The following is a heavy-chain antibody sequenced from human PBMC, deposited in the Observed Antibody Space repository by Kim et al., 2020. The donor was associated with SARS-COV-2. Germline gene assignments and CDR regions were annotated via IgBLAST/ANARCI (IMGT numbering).Heavy chain of an antibody. CDR2: INPNSGGT. J-gene: IGHJ3*02. Sequence: ASVKVSCKASGYTFTGYYMHWVRQAPGQGLEWMGWINPNSGGTNYAQKFQGWDTMTRDTSISTAYMELSRLRSDDTAVYYCARHYYDILTGYYGAFDIWGQGTMVTVSS. V-gene: IGHV1-2*04. D-gene: IGHD3-9*01. CDR3: ARHYYDILTGYYGAFDI. CDR1: GYTFTGYY.